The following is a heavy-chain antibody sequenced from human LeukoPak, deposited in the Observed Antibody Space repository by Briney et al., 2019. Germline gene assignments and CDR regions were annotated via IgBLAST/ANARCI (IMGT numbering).Heavy chain of an antibody. CDR1: GGSISSYY. CDR3: ARGPGSYNWNYIGFYFDY. CDR2: IYTSGST. D-gene: IGHD1-7*01. Sequence: SETLSLTCTVSGGSISSYYWSWIRQPAGKGLEWIGRIYTSGSTNYNPSLKSRVTMSVDTSKNQFSLKLSSVTAADTAVFYCARGPGSYNWNYIGFYFDYWGQGTLVTVSS. J-gene: IGHJ4*02. V-gene: IGHV4-4*07.